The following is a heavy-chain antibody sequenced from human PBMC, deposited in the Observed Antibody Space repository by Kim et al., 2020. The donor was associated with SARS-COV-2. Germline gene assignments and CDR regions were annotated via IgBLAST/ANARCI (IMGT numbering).Heavy chain of an antibody. D-gene: IGHD3-9*01. CDR3: ARDRYNIFTGYYFDS. J-gene: IGHJ4*02. CDR2: INTDGSST. Sequence: GGSLRLSCAASGFTFRSYWMHWVRQGPGKGLVWVARINTDGSSTNYADSVKGRFTISRDNAKNTLYVQMNSLGAEDTAVYYCARDRYNIFTGYYFDSWGQGTLVTVSS. CDR1: GFTFRSYW. V-gene: IGHV3-74*01.